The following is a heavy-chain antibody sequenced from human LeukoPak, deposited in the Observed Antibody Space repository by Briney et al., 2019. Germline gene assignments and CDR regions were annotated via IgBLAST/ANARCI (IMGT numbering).Heavy chain of an antibody. J-gene: IGHJ5*02. V-gene: IGHV3-21*01. D-gene: IGHD4-23*01. CDR3: ARDGTTVVTPRRWFDP. Sequence: SGGSLRLSCAASGFTFSSYSMNWVRQAPGKGLEWVSSISSSSSYIYYADSVKGRFTISRDNAKNSLYLQMNSLRAEDTAVYYCARDGTTVVTPRRWFDPWGQGTLVTVSS. CDR1: GFTFSSYS. CDR2: ISSSSSYI.